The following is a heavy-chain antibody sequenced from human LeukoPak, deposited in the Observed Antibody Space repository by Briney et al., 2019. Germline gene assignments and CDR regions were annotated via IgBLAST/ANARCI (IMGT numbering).Heavy chain of an antibody. Sequence: KASETLSLTXTVSGGSICSSSYYWGWIGQPPGKGLQWIGSIYYSGSTYYNPSLKSRVTISVDTSKNQFSLKLSSVTAADTAVYYCASLYYYGSGSYQAPYFDYWGQGTLVTVSS. D-gene: IGHD3-10*01. CDR1: GGSICSSSYY. CDR3: ASLYYYGSGSYQAPYFDY. V-gene: IGHV4-39*01. J-gene: IGHJ4*02. CDR2: IYYSGST.